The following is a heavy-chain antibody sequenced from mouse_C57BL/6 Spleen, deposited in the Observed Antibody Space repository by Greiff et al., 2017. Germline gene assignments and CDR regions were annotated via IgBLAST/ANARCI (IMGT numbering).Heavy chain of an antibody. V-gene: IGHV1-69*01. CDR1: GYTFTSYW. D-gene: IGHD1-1*01. Sequence: QVQLQQPGAELVMPGASVKLSCKASGYTFTSYWMHWVKQRPGQGLEWIGEIDPSDSYTNYNQKFKGKSTLTVDKSSSTAYMQLSSLTSEDFAVYYCARLDGSSYYYWGQGTTLTVSS. CDR3: ARLDGSSYYY. CDR2: IDPSDSYT. J-gene: IGHJ2*01.